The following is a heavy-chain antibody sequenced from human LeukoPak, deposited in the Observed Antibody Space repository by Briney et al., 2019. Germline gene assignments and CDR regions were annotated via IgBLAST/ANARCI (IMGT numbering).Heavy chain of an antibody. CDR3: ARERRVEVSARQTVAFDM. CDR2: INYTGRT. J-gene: IGHJ3*02. V-gene: IGHV4-34*01. CDR1: GGSFTEYH. Sequence: SETLSLTCAVYGGSFTEYHWSWIRQPPGKSLEWIGEINYTGRTHYNPSLTSRVTISIDMSERQFSLRLTSVTAADTAVYYCARERRVEVSARQTVAFDMWAQGTMDIVSS. D-gene: IGHD5/OR15-5a*01.